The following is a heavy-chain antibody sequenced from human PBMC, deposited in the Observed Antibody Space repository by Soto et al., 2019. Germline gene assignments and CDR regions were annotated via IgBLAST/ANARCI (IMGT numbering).Heavy chain of an antibody. CDR2: ISYDGSNK. CDR1: GFTFSSYG. J-gene: IGHJ4*02. Sequence: QVQLVESGGGVVQPGRSLRLSCAASGFTFSSYGMHWVRQAPGKGLEWVAVISYDGSNKYYADSVKGRFTISRDNSKNTLYLQMNSLRAEDTAMYYCAKDPGCCSGGSWAIDYWGQGTLVTVSS. D-gene: IGHD2-15*01. V-gene: IGHV3-30*18. CDR3: AKDPGCCSGGSWAIDY.